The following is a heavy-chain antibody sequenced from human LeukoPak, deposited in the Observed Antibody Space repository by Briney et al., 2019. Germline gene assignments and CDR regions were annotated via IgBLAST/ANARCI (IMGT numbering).Heavy chain of an antibody. CDR3: VRETTTEYYDSSGYYRQTEVFDA. Sequence: PSETLSLTCAVYGGSFSGYYWSWIRQPPGKGLEWIGFVYYSGRTNYNASLKSRVTMSVDTSKNQFSLMLRSVTAADTAVYYCVRETTTEYYDSSGYYRQTEVFDAWGQGTMVTVSS. CDR2: VYYSGRT. D-gene: IGHD3-22*01. V-gene: IGHV4-59*13. J-gene: IGHJ3*01. CDR1: GGSFSGYY.